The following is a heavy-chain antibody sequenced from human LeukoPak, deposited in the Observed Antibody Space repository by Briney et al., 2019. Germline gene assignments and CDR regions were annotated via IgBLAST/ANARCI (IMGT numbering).Heavy chain of an antibody. D-gene: IGHD6-13*01. CDR3: ARVSGRGSSWYGGAFDI. CDR1: GGSISSYY. V-gene: IGHV4-59*12. CDR2: IYYSGST. Sequence: PSETLSLTCTVSGGSISSYYWSWIRQPPGKGLEWIGYIYYSGSTNYNPSLKSRVTMSVDTSKNQFSLKLSSVTAADTAVYYCARVSGRGSSWYGGAFDIWGQGTMVTVSS. J-gene: IGHJ3*02.